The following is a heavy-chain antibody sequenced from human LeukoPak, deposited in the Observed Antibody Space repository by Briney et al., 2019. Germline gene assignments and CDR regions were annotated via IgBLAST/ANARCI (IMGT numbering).Heavy chain of an antibody. CDR1: GGSFSGYY. V-gene: IGHV4-34*01. J-gene: IGHJ4*02. CDR2: INHSGST. CDR3: ARGLHFDY. Sequence: PSENLSLTCAVYGGSFSGYYWSWIRQPPGKGLEWIGEINHSGSTNYNPSLKSRVTISVDTSKNQFSLKLSSVTAADTAVYYCARGLHFDYWGQGTLVTVSS.